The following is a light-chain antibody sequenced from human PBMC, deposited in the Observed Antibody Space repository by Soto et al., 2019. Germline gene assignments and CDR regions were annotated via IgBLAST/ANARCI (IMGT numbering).Light chain of an antibody. CDR3: CSYAGNYFYV. V-gene: IGLV2-11*01. J-gene: IGLJ1*01. CDR2: DVT. Sequence: QSALTQPRSVSGSPGQSVAISCTGTSSDVGGYNYVSWYQQHPGKAPKLMIYDVTKRPSGVPDRFSGFKSGNTASLTISGLQAEDEADYYCCSYAGNYFYVFGTGTKLTVL. CDR1: SSDVGGYNY.